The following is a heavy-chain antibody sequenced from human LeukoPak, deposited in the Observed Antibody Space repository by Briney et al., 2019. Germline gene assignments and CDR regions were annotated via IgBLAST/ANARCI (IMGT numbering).Heavy chain of an antibody. Sequence: ASVKVSCKVSGYTLTELSMHWVRQAPGKGLEWMGGFDPEDGETIYAQKFQGRVTMTEDTSTDTAYMELSSLRSEDTAVYYCATILIGYGPKPLYGMDVWGQGTTVTVSS. CDR3: ATILIGYGPKPLYGMDV. CDR2: FDPEDGET. D-gene: IGHD3-9*01. V-gene: IGHV1-24*01. J-gene: IGHJ6*02. CDR1: GYTLTELS.